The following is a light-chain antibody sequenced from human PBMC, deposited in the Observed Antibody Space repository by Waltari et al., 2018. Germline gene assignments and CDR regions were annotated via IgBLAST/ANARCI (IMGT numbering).Light chain of an antibody. CDR2: DVT. J-gene: IGLJ2*01. V-gene: IGLV2-23*02. Sequence: QSALIQPASLSGSPGQSITLSCTGINRDFGILGLVSWYQHNPGKAPKLILYDVTKRPSGVSDRFSGSRSGDTASLTISTLQAEDEADYYCCSYANYVTFFGGGTKLTVL. CDR1: NRDFGILGL. CDR3: CSYANYVTF.